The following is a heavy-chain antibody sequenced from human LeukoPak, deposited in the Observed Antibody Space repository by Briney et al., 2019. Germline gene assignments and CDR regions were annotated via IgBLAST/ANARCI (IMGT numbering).Heavy chain of an antibody. D-gene: IGHD1-1*01. V-gene: IGHV4-34*01. CDR2: INHSGST. CDR1: GGSLGGYS. Sequence: SETLSLTCAVYGGSLGGYSWSWIRQPPGKGLDWIGEINHSGSTNYNPSLKSRVTISVDTSKNQFSLKLSSVTAADTAVYYCAKWGIGNNWDIDDHWGQGTLVTASS. CDR3: AKWGIGNNWDIDDH. J-gene: IGHJ4*02.